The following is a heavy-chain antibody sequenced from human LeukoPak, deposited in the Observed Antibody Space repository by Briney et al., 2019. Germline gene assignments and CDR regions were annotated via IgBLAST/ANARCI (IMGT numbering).Heavy chain of an antibody. J-gene: IGHJ3*02. Sequence: GGSLRLSCAASGFNFASNWMHWVRQTPGKGLMWVSRIHSDGSSTTSADSVKGRFTISRDNAENTLYLQMNSLRAEDTAVYFCARGNAHAFDIWGQGTMVTVSS. CDR3: ARGNAHAFDI. D-gene: IGHD1-1*01. V-gene: IGHV3-74*01. CDR1: GFNFASNW. CDR2: IHSDGSST.